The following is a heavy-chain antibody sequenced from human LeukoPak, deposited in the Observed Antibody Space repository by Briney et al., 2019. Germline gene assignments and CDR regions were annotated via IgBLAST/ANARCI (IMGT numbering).Heavy chain of an antibody. V-gene: IGHV3-21*01. CDR3: ARGAQTVAAADNWFDP. Sequence: PGGSLRLSCAASGFTFSSYSMDWVHQAPGKGLDGVSSISTSSSYIYYADSVKGRFTISRDNAKNSLYLQMNSLRAGDTAVYYCARGAQTVAAADNWFDPWGQGTLVTVSS. CDR1: GFTFSSYS. J-gene: IGHJ5*02. CDR2: ISTSSSYI. D-gene: IGHD6-13*01.